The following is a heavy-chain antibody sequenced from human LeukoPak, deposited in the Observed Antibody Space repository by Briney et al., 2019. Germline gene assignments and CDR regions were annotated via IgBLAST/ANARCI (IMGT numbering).Heavy chain of an antibody. V-gene: IGHV4-4*07. D-gene: IGHD1-26*01. CDR1: GGTISSYY. CDR3: TRYSGSSHPYAFDI. J-gene: IGHJ3*02. CDR2: IYPSGSN. Sequence: SETLSLTCTVSGGTISSYYWSWIRQPAGKGLEWIGRIYPSGSNNYNPSPQSRVTMSVDTSKNQFSLKLTSVTAADTAVYYCTRYSGSSHPYAFDIWGQGTMVTVSS.